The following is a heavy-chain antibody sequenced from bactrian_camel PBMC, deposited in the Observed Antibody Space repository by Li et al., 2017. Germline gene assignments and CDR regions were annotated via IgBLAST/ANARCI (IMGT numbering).Heavy chain of an antibody. V-gene: IGHV3S53*01. J-gene: IGHJ4*01. CDR3: AAEEFRCCTGGGYCYGIVVDYGY. CDR1: VYSLGIYC. CDR2: SDRDGTT. D-gene: IGHD2*01. Sequence: VQLVESGGGSVQTGESQRLSCAATVYSLGIYCMGWFRQAPGKEREGVAISDRDGTTGYADSVKGRLTIFKDNSEGTLHLQMSSLRPEDTAMYYRAAEEFRCCTGGGYCYGIVVDYGYRTQGTQVTVS.